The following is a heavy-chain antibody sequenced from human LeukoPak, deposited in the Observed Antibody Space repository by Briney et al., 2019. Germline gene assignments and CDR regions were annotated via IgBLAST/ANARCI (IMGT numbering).Heavy chain of an antibody. Sequence: GGSLRLSCAASGFTFSSYAMSWVRQAPGKGLGWVSAISGSGGSTYYADSVKGRFTISRDNSKNTLYLQMNSLRAEDTAVYYCAMYDFWSGYPSLSDYWGQGTLVTVSS. J-gene: IGHJ4*02. V-gene: IGHV3-23*01. D-gene: IGHD3-3*01. CDR2: ISGSGGST. CDR1: GFTFSSYA. CDR3: AMYDFWSGYPSLSDY.